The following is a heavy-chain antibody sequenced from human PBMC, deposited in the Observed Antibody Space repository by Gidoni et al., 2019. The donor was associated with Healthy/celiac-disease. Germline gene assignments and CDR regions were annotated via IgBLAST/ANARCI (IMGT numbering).Heavy chain of an antibody. D-gene: IGHD3-22*01. CDR1: GYTFTSYY. J-gene: IGHJ4*02. CDR3: ARDRYYYDSRGPGGY. CDR2: INPSGGST. Sequence: QVQLVQSGAEVKKPGDSVKVSCKASGYTFTSYYMHWVRQAPGQGLEWMGIINPSGGSTSYAQKFQGRVTMTRDTSTSTVYMGLSSLRSEDTAVYYCARDRYYYDSRGPGGYWGQGTLVTVSS. V-gene: IGHV1-46*01.